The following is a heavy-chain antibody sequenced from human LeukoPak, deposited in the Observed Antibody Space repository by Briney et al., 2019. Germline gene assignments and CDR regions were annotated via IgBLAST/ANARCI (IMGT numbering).Heavy chain of an antibody. CDR3: ARGLGGYSY. J-gene: IGHJ4*02. CDR1: GFTFSSYG. D-gene: IGHD5-18*01. V-gene: IGHV3-23*01. Sequence: TGGSLRLSCVASGFTFSSYGMSWVRQAPGKGLEWVSYVSATGYTTSYADSVKGRFTISRDNAKNTLYLQMNSLRAEDTAVYYCARGLGGYSYWGQGTLVTVSS. CDR2: VSATGYTT.